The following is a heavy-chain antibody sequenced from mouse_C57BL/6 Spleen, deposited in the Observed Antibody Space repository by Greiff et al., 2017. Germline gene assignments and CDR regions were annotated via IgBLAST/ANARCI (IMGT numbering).Heavy chain of an antibody. J-gene: IGHJ4*01. D-gene: IGHD1-3*01. CDR3: ARSSFYAMDD. CDR2: IYPGDGDT. V-gene: IGHV1-82*01. CDR1: GYAFSSSW. Sequence: QVQLQQSGPELVKPGASVKISCKASGYAFSSSWMNWVKQRPGKGLEWIGRIYPGDGDTNYNGKFKGQATLTADKSSSTAYMQLSSLTSEDSAVYFCARSSFYAMDDWGQGTSVTVSS.